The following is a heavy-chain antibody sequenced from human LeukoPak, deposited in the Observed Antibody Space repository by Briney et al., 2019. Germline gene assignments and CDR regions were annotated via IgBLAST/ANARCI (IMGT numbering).Heavy chain of an antibody. CDR1: GASVTAYY. CDR2: IYYSGST. J-gene: IGHJ3*02. Sequence: SETLSLTCTVSGASVTAYYWGWTRQFPGKGLEWIGYIYYSGSTNYIPSLKSRVTISVDTSKNQFSLKLSSVTAADTAVYYCARDPSADAFDIWGQGTMVTVSS. V-gene: IGHV4-59*02. CDR3: ARDPSADAFDI.